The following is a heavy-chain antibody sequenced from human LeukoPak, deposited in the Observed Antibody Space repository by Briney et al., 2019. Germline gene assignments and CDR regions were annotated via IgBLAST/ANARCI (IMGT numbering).Heavy chain of an antibody. Sequence: SETLSLTCTVSGGSISSYYWNWIRQPPGKGLEWIGYIYFSGSTNYNPSLKSRVTIPVDTSKNQFSLKLSSVTTADTAVYYCARDPQDAFDIWGQGTMVTVSS. CDR2: IYFSGST. CDR3: ARDPQDAFDI. V-gene: IGHV4-59*01. CDR1: GGSISSYY. J-gene: IGHJ3*02.